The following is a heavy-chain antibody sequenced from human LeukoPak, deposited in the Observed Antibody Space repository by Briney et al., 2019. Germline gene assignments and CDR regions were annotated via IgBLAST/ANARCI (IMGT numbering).Heavy chain of an antibody. CDR2: INSDGSST. Sequence: PGGSLRLSCAASGFTFSSYWMHWVHQAPGKGLVWVSRINSDGSSTSYADSVKGRFTISRDNAKNTLYLQMNSLRAEDTAVYYCAREFELADYGMDVWGQGTTVTVSS. CDR3: AREFELADYGMDV. J-gene: IGHJ6*02. V-gene: IGHV3-74*01. CDR1: GFTFSSYW. D-gene: IGHD6-6*01.